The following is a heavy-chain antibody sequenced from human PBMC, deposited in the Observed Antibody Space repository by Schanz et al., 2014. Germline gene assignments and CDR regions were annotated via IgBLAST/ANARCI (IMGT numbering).Heavy chain of an antibody. J-gene: IGHJ4*02. D-gene: IGHD3-16*01. V-gene: IGHV1-69*02. CDR3: VRLDVHDY. Sequence: QVQVVQSGAEVKKPGSSVKVSCKLSGGTFSSYTISWMRQAPGQGLEWMGKIIPVLNIATYAQRFQGRVSITADTSTNTAYMELSSLTSEDTAVYYCVRLDVHDYWGQGTLVTVSA. CDR2: IIPVLNIA. CDR1: GGTFSSYT.